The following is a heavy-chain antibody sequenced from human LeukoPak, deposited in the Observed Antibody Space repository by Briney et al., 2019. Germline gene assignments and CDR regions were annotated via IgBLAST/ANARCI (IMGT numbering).Heavy chain of an antibody. J-gene: IGHJ5*02. V-gene: IGHV4-61*02. CDR1: GGSISSGSYY. CDR3: ARAVGSSESNYFDP. D-gene: IGHD1-7*01. Sequence: PSQTLSLTCTVSGGSISSGSYYWSWIRQPAGKGLEWIGRIYTSGSTNYNPSLDSRVTILLDTSKNQFSLKLSSVTAADTAVYYCARAVGSSESNYFDPWGQGTLATVSS. CDR2: IYTSGST.